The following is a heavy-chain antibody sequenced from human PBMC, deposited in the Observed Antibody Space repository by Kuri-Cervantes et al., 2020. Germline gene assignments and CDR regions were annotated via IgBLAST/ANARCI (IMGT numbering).Heavy chain of an antibody. D-gene: IGHD1/OR15-1a*01. V-gene: IGHV1-2*06. CDR1: GYAFSSSW. CDR3: ARWEQAMDY. CDR2: IYPRSGNT. J-gene: IGHJ4*01. Sequence: VKLEESGPELVKPGASVKISCKASGYAFSSSWMNWVKQRPGKGLEWIGRIYPRSGNTYYNGKFKGKATLTVDTSSSTAYMELHSLTSEDSAVYFCARWEQAMDYWGQGTSVTVSS.